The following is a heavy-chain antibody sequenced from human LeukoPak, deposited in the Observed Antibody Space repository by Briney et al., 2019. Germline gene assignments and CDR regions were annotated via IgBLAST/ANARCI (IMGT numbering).Heavy chain of an antibody. CDR3: AKDTGRYYYGSGSQSAPDY. D-gene: IGHD3-10*01. J-gene: IGHJ4*02. Sequence: PGGSLRLSCAASGFTFSSYSMNWVRQAPGKGLEWVAFIRYDGSNKYYADSVKGRFTISRDNSKNTLYLQMNSLRAEDTAVYYCAKDTGRYYYGSGSQSAPDYWGQGTLVTVSS. CDR1: GFTFSSYS. V-gene: IGHV3-30*02. CDR2: IRYDGSNK.